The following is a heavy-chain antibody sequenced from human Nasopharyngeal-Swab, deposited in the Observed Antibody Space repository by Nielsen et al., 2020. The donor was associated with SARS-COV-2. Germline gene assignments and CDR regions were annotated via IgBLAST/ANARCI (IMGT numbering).Heavy chain of an antibody. CDR2: IYYSGST. CDR1: GGSISSYY. Sequence: GSLRLSCTASGGSISSYYWSWIRQPPGKGLEWIGYIYYSGSTNYNPSLKSRVTISVDTSKNQFSLKLSSVTAADTAVYYCATSTISNLYYYYGMDVWGQGTTVTVSS. CDR3: ATSTISNLYYYYGMDV. D-gene: IGHD3-9*01. J-gene: IGHJ6*02. V-gene: IGHV4-59*01.